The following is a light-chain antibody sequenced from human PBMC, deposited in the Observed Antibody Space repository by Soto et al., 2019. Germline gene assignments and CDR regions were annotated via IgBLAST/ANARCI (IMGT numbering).Light chain of an antibody. CDR1: QRISSW. Sequence: DIQMTHSPSTLSASVGDIFTITCRASQRISSWVAWYQQKPGKSPKRLMYDASSLESGVPPRFSPSGSGTEFTLTINRLQPDDFATYYCQQYNSFSHNFGQGTRWIS. V-gene: IGKV1-5*01. CDR3: QQYNSFSHN. CDR2: DAS. J-gene: IGKJ1*01.